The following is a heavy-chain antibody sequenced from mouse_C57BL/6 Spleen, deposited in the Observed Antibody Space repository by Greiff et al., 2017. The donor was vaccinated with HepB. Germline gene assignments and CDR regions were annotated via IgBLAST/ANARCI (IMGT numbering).Heavy chain of an antibody. D-gene: IGHD2-14*01. V-gene: IGHV3-6*01. Sequence: EVKLQESGPGLVKPSQSLSLTCSVTGYSITSGYYWNWIRQFPGNKLEWMGYISYDGSNNYNPSLKNRISITRDTSKNQFFLKLNSVTTEDTATYYCARDQGYLAYWGQGTLVTVSA. CDR3: ARDQGYLAY. CDR2: ISYDGSN. CDR1: GYSITSGYY. J-gene: IGHJ3*01.